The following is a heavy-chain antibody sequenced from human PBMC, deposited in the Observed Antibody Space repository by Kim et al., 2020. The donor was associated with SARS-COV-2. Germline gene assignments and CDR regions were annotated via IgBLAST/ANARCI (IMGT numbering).Heavy chain of an antibody. CDR1: GGSISSYY. V-gene: IGHV4-59*01. CDR2: IYYSGST. D-gene: IGHD6-13*01. J-gene: IGHJ5*02. CDR3: ARDRPVLEAAAGGNWFDP. Sequence: SETLSLTCTVSGGSISSYYWSWIRQPPGKGLEWIGYIYYSGSTNYNPSLKSRVTIPVDTSKNQFSLKLSSVTAADTAVYYCARDRPVLEAAAGGNWFDPWGQGTLVTVSS.